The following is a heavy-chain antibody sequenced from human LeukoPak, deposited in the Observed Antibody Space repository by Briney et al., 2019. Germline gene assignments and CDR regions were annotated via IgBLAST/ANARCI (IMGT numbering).Heavy chain of an antibody. Sequence: PGRSLRLSCAASGFTFSNYGMHWVRQAPGKGLEWVTNIWSDGSNKYYADSVKGRFTISRDNSKNTLYLQMNSLRAEDTAVYYCARGLFNYDSSGLNYWGQGTLVTVSS. V-gene: IGHV3-33*01. CDR3: ARGLFNYDSSGLNY. J-gene: IGHJ4*02. CDR2: IWSDGSNK. D-gene: IGHD3-22*01. CDR1: GFTFSNYG.